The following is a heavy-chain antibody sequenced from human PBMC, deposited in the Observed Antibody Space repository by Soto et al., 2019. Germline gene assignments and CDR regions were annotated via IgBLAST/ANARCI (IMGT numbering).Heavy chain of an antibody. CDR2: IIPIFGTA. V-gene: IGHV1-69*13. Sequence: ASVKVSCKASGGTFSSYAISWVRQAPGQGLEWMGGIIPIFGTANYAQKFQGRVTITADESTSTAYMELCSLRSEDTAVYYCARGHYTGGWDYWVQGTLATVSS. CDR1: GGTFSSYA. CDR3: ARGHYTGGWDY. J-gene: IGHJ4*02. D-gene: IGHD7-27*01.